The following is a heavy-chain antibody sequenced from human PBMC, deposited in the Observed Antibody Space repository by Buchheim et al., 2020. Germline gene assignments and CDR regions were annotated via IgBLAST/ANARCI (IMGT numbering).Heavy chain of an antibody. CDR2: IKQDGSEK. D-gene: IGHD3-10*01. CDR3: ARSRYGSGSYSDY. V-gene: IGHV3-7*01. Sequence: EVQLVESGGGLVQPGGSLRLSCGASGFTFTTYWMSWVRQAPGKGLEWLANIKQDGSEKYYVDSVKGRFTIPSDNAKNSLYLQMNSLRAEDTAVYYCARSRYGSGSYSDYWGQGTL. J-gene: IGHJ4*02. CDR1: GFTFTTYW.